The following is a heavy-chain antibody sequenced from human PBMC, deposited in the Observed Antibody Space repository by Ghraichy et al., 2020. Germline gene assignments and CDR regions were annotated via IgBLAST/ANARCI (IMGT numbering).Heavy chain of an antibody. CDR1: GFTFSNYA. V-gene: IGHV3-23*01. CDR2: ITGSGGDT. CDR3: AKGSSSARPYYFDY. D-gene: IGHD2/OR15-2a*01. J-gene: IGHJ4*02. Sequence: GGSLRLSCAASGFTFSNYAMTWVRQAPGKGLEWVSAITGSGGDTWHADSVKGRFTISRDNSKDTLSLQMNGLRAEDTAIYYCAKGSSSARPYYFDYWGQGTLVTVSS.